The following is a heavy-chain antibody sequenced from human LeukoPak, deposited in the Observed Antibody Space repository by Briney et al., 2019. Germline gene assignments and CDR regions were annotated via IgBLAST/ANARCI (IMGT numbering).Heavy chain of an antibody. CDR3: AKYRGMAGTSELDY. D-gene: IGHD1-7*01. Sequence: GGSLRLSCALSGFSFSNYDMTWVRQAPGKGREWVSPITSSGDVTFYSDSVKGRFTISRDNSQNTLYLQMNSLRAEDTAIYFCAKYRGMAGTSELDYWGQGTLVTVSS. CDR1: GFSFSNYD. J-gene: IGHJ4*02. V-gene: IGHV3-23*01. CDR2: ITSSGDVT.